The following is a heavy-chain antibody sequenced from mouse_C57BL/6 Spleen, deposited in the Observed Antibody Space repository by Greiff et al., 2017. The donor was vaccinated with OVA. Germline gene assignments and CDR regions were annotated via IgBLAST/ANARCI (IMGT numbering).Heavy chain of an antibody. CDR2: IRSKSNNYAT. Sequence: EVKVVASGGGLVQPKGSLKLSCAASGFSFNTYAMNWVRQAPGKGLEWVARIRSKSNNYATYYADSVKDRFTISRDDSESMIDLQMNNLKTEDTAMYYCVRQTAQATGWFAYWGQGTLVTVSA. CDR1: GFSFNTYA. J-gene: IGHJ3*01. CDR3: VRQTAQATGWFAY. V-gene: IGHV10-1*01. D-gene: IGHD3-2*02.